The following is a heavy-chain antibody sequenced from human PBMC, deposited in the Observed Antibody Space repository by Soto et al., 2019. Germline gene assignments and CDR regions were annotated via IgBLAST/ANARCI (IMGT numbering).Heavy chain of an antibody. CDR3: AGMPYASGLRFDP. CDR1: GDSYSISTYS. J-gene: IGHJ5*02. Sequence: LSLTCNLSGDSYSISTYSWRWIRQPPGKALQWIGFIYQSGVTSYNPSLASRVTISRDRSNNQCSLKLKSVTAADTAVYFCAGMPYASGLRFDPWGLGTLVTLS. CDR2: IYQSGVT. V-gene: IGHV4-30-2*01. D-gene: IGHD6-19*01.